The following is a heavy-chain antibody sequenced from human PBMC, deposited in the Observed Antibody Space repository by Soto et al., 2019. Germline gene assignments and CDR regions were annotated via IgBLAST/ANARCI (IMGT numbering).Heavy chain of an antibody. Sequence: PSETLSLTCTVSGGSIISGSYYWAWIRQPPGKGLEWIGYMYHSGSTYYNPSLKSRVTISIDRSKNQFSLKLSSVTAADTAVYYCATQEVGGSYVYTFDPWGQGTLVTVSS. CDR3: ATQEVGGSYVYTFDP. V-gene: IGHV4-30-2*01. D-gene: IGHD1-26*01. J-gene: IGHJ5*02. CDR2: MYHSGST. CDR1: GGSIISGSYY.